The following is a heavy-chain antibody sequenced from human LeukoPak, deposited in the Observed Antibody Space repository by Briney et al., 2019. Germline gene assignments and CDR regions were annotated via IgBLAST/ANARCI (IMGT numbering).Heavy chain of an antibody. Sequence: PSETLSLTCAVYGGSFSGYYWSWIRQPPGKGLEWIGEINHSGSTNYNPSLKSRATISVDTSKNQFSLKLSSVTAADTAVYYCATPNYYGSGRFDYWGQGTLVTVSS. J-gene: IGHJ4*02. D-gene: IGHD3-10*01. CDR2: INHSGST. V-gene: IGHV4-34*01. CDR1: GGSFSGYY. CDR3: ATPNYYGSGRFDY.